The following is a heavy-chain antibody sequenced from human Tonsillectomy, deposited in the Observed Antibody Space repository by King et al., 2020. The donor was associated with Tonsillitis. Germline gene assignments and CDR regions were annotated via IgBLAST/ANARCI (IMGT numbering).Heavy chain of an antibody. CDR2: ISYDGMNK. V-gene: IGHV3-30*04. CDR1: GFTFSSYA. J-gene: IGHJ4*02. Sequence: QVQLVQSGGGLVQPGPSLRLSCVASGFTFSSYAMHWVRLVPGKGLQWVAVISYDGMNKYYADSVKGRFTISRDNSNTLFLQMNSLRADDTAVYSCARAYIAVAAPLDYWGQGTLVTVSS. D-gene: IGHD6-19*01. CDR3: ARAYIAVAAPLDY.